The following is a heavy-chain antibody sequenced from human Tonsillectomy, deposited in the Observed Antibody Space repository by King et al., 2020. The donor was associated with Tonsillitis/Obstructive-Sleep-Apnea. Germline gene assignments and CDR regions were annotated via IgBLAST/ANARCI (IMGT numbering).Heavy chain of an antibody. Sequence: VQLVESGAGLVQPGGSLRLSCAASGFTFSSYDMSWVRQAPGKGLEWVSEINGSGGSTYYADSVKGRFTISRENSKNTLYLQMNSLRAEDTAVYYCAKDRHSSGCYFFDYWGQGTLVTVSS. V-gene: IGHV3-23*04. CDR3: AKDRHSSGCYFFDY. CDR2: INGSGGST. CDR1: GFTFSSYD. D-gene: IGHD6-19*01. J-gene: IGHJ4*02.